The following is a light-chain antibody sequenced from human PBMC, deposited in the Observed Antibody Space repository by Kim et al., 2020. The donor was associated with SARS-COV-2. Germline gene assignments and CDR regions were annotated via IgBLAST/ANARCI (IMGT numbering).Light chain of an antibody. CDR1: QSVNSN. V-gene: IGKV3-15*01. J-gene: IGKJ2*01. CDR2: GAA. CDR3: QQFDQWPPAS. Sequence: EIVMTQSPATLSVSPGERATLSCRASQSVNSNLAGCQQKPGQPPRLLIYGAATRATGIPARFSGSGSGTELTLPISSLQSEDFAVDYCQQFDQWPPASFGQGPKLEI.